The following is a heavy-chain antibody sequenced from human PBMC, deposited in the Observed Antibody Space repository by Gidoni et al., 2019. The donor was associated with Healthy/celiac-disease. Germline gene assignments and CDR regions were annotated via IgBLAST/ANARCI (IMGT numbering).Heavy chain of an antibody. D-gene: IGHD6-6*01. Sequence: GLEWIGEINHSGSTNYNPSLKSRVTISVDTSKNQFSLKLSSVTAADTAVYYCARTIAARSRGAFDIWGQGTMVTVSS. CDR2: INHSGST. J-gene: IGHJ3*02. V-gene: IGHV4-34*01. CDR3: ARTIAARSRGAFDI.